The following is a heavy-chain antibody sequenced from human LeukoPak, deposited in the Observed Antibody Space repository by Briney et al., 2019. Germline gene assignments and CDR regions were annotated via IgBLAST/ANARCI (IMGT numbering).Heavy chain of an antibody. CDR3: ARTVLRSLGEFSLRGWFDP. CDR1: GFTFSSYS. V-gene: IGHV3-21*01. D-gene: IGHD3-16*01. CDR2: ISSSSSYI. J-gene: IGHJ5*02. Sequence: GGSLRLSCAASGFTFSSYSLNWVRQAPGKGLEWVSSISSSSSYIYYADSVKGRFTISRDNAKNSLYLQMNSLRAEDTAVYYCARTVLRSLGEFSLRGWFDPWGQGTLVIVSS.